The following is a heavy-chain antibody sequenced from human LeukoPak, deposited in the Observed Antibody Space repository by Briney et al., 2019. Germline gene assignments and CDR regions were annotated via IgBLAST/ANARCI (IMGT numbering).Heavy chain of an antibody. CDR3: ARSLAAGYDSMCFDY. Sequence: ASVKVSCKASGGTFSSYAISWVRQAPGQGLEWMGGIIPIFGTANYAQEFQGRVTITADESTSTAYMELSSLRSEDTAVYYCARSLAAGYDSMCFDYWGQGTLVTVSS. CDR1: GGTFSSYA. CDR2: IIPIFGTA. J-gene: IGHJ4*02. D-gene: IGHD5-12*01. V-gene: IGHV1-69*13.